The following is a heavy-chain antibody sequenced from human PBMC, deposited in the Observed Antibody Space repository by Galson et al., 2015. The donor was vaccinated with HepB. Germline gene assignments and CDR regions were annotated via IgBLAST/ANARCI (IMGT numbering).Heavy chain of an antibody. Sequence: SLRLSCAASGFTFSSYAMHWVRQAPGKGLEWVAVISYDGSNKYYADSVKGRFTISRDTSKNTLYLQMNSQRTEDTAVYYCARDSELWFGHYYYGMDVWGQRTTVTVSS. J-gene: IGHJ6*02. CDR2: ISYDGSNK. CDR1: GFTFSSYA. CDR3: ARDSELWFGHYYYGMDV. V-gene: IGHV3-30-3*01. D-gene: IGHD3-10*01.